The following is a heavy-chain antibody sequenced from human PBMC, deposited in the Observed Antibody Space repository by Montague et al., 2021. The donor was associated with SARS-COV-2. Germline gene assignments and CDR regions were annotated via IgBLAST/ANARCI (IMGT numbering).Heavy chain of an antibody. CDR1: GFTFSSYE. CDR3: AREKRRITIFGVVIIEYFDL. J-gene: IGHJ2*01. Sequence: XLRLSCAASGFTFSSYEMNWVRQAPGKGLEWVSYISSSGSTIYYADSVKGRFTISRDNAKNSLYLQMNSLRAEGTAVYYCAREKRRITIFGVVIIEYFDLWGRGTLVTVSS. D-gene: IGHD3-3*01. V-gene: IGHV3-48*03. CDR2: ISSSGSTI.